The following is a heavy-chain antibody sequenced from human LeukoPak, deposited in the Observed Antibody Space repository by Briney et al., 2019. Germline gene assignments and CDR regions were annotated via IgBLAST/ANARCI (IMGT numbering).Heavy chain of an antibody. Sequence: PGGSLRLSCAASGFTFSSYGMHWVRQAPGKGLEWVANIKQDGSEKYYVDSVKGRFTISRDNAKNSLYLQMNSLRAEDTAVYYCARIPTPRYYYYGMDVWGQGTTVTVSS. CDR2: IKQDGSEK. CDR3: ARIPTPRYYYYGMDV. D-gene: IGHD2-2*02. J-gene: IGHJ6*02. V-gene: IGHV3-7*01. CDR1: GFTFSSYG.